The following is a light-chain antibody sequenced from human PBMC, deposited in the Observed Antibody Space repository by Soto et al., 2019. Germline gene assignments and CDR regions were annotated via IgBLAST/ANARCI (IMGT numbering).Light chain of an antibody. J-gene: IGKJ1*01. Sequence: DIQMTQSPSSLSASVGYRVTITCLASQSISNYLNWYQQKPEKAPKLLIYTASSLQSGVPSRFSGSGSGTDFTLTISSLQPEDFATYFCQQSYYTSWTFGQGTKVDIK. CDR3: QQSYYTSWT. CDR1: QSISNY. V-gene: IGKV1-39*01. CDR2: TAS.